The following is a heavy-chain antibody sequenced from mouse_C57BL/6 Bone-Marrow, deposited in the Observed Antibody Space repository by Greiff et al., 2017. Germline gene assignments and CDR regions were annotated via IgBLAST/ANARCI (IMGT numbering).Heavy chain of an antibody. D-gene: IGHD1-1*01. CDR1: GYSITSGYD. CDR3: ARTHYYGSFAY. V-gene: IGHV3-1*01. J-gene: IGHJ3*01. Sequence: EVKLVESGPGMVKPSQSLSLTCTVTGYSITSGYDWHWIRHFPGNKLEWMGYISYSGSTTYNPSLKSRISITHDTSKNHFLLKLNSVTTEDTATYYCARTHYYGSFAYWGQGTLVTVSA. CDR2: ISYSGST.